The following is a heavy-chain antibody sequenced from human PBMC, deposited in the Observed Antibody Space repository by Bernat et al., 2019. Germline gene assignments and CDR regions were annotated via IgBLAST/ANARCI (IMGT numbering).Heavy chain of an antibody. CDR3: ARHSMYSGSYYVLDY. CDR1: GASISNYY. J-gene: IGHJ4*02. V-gene: IGHV4-59*08. Sequence: QVQLQESGPGLVKPSETLSLTCTVSGASISNYYWSWVRQPPGKGLEWIGSSYYSGSTNHNPSLKSRVTISVDTSRNQFSLKLSSVTAADTAVYYCARHSMYSGSYYVLDYWGQGTLVTVYS. D-gene: IGHD1-26*01. CDR2: SYYSGST.